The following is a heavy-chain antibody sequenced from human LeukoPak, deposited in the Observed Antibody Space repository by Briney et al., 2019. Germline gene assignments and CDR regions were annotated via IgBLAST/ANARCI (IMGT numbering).Heavy chain of an antibody. V-gene: IGHV4-31*03. Sequence: PSQTLTLTCTVSGGSISSGGYYWSCIRQHPGKGLEWIGYIYYTRSTNYNPSLKSRVTISGGTSKNQFSLTLSSVTAADTAVYYCARESGSASGTFHYWGQGTLVTVSS. CDR1: GGSISSGGYY. D-gene: IGHD1/OR15-1a*01. CDR3: ARESGSASGTFHY. J-gene: IGHJ4*02. CDR2: IYYTRST.